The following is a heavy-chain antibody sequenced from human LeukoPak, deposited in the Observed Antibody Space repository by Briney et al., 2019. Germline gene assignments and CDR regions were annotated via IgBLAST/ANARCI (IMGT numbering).Heavy chain of an antibody. D-gene: IGHD6-13*01. CDR1: GYNXTSYT. CDR2: ISAYNGNT. CDR3: ARDEGAPIAAANV. V-gene: IGHV1-18*01. J-gene: IGHJ3*01. Sequence: GASVKVSCKASGYNXTSYTISWVRQAPGQGLEWMGWISAYNGNTNYGQKLQGRVTMTTDTSTSTAYMELRSLRPDDTAVYYCARDEGAPIAAANVWGRGTMVTVSS.